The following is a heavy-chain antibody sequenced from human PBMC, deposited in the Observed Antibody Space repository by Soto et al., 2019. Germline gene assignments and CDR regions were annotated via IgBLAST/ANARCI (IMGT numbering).Heavy chain of an antibody. V-gene: IGHV2-5*02. D-gene: IGHD5-12*01. CDR2: IYWDEDK. J-gene: IGHJ4*02. CDR3: AHRPRGYAYYFDY. Sequence: QITLKESGPTLVKPTQTLTLTCTFSGFSLSTRGVAVGWFRQPPGKALEWLALIYWDEDKWYSPSLKSRLTITADTPKNPVVLTMTYMDPVDTATYYCAHRPRGYAYYFDYRGQGTLVTVSS. CDR1: GFSLSTRGVA.